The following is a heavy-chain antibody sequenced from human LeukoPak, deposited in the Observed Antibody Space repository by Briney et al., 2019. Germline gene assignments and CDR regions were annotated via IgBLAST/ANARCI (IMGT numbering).Heavy chain of an antibody. D-gene: IGHD2-2*02. CDR3: ARDLYCSSTSCYID. Sequence: PGGSLRLSCAASGFTFSSYAMHWVRQAPGMGLEYVSAISSNGGSTYYANSVKGRFTISRDNSKNTLYLQMGSLRAEDMAVYYCARDLYCSSTSCYIDWGQGTLVTVSS. CDR1: GFTFSSYA. V-gene: IGHV3-64*01. CDR2: ISSNGGST. J-gene: IGHJ4*02.